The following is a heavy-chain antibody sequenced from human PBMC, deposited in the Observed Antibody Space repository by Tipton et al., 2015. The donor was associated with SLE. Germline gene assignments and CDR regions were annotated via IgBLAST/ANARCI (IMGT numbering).Heavy chain of an antibody. CDR2: INPTGST. Sequence: TLSLTCTVSGGSISSSSYYWGWIRQPPGKGLEWIGEINPTGSTNSKPSLKSRVTISLNTSKKQFFLSLSSVTAADTAVYYCARHPLYSSGWYTFDYWGQGTLVTVSS. D-gene: IGHD6-19*01. CDR3: ARHPLYSSGWYTFDY. CDR1: GGSISSSSYY. V-gene: IGHV4-39*07. J-gene: IGHJ4*02.